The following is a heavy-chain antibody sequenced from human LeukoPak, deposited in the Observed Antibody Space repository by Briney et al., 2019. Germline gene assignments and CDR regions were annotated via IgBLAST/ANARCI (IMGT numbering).Heavy chain of an antibody. CDR1: GFTFSNYA. J-gene: IGHJ4*02. Sequence: GGSLRLSRAASGFTFSNYAMSWVRQAPGKGLDWVSAISGSGGGTYYADSVKGRFTISRDNSKNTLYLQMNSLRAEDTAVYYCAKCDGSSVWCHFDYWGQGTLVTVSS. D-gene: IGHD6-19*01. CDR3: AKCDGSSVWCHFDY. V-gene: IGHV3-23*01. CDR2: ISGSGGGT.